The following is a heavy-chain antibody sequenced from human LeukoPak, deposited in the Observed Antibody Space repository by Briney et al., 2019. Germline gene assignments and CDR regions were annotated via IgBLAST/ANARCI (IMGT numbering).Heavy chain of an antibody. Sequence: ASVKVSCKASGYTFATYGLSWVRQAPGQGLEWLGWISTYDDNIKYAQSLQGRLTLTIDTSTSTAYMELRSLTSDDTAVYYCARETYSNILTGTDYWGPGTLVTVSS. V-gene: IGHV1-18*01. CDR3: ARETYSNILTGTDY. CDR1: GYTFATYG. J-gene: IGHJ4*02. D-gene: IGHD3-9*01. CDR2: ISTYDDNI.